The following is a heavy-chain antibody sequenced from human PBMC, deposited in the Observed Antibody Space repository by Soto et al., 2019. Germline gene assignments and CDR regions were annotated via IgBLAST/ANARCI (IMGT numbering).Heavy chain of an antibody. Sequence: ASVKVSCKASGYTLSSYYIYWMRQAPGQGLEWMGMINPSGGSTTYAQNFQGRITMTGDTSTSTVYMELSSLRSEDTAVYFCSRKRWFGELTDYYFDYWGQGTLVTVS. D-gene: IGHD3-10*01. J-gene: IGHJ4*02. CDR1: GYTLSSYY. V-gene: IGHV1-46*03. CDR2: INPSGGST. CDR3: SRKRWFGELTDYYFDY.